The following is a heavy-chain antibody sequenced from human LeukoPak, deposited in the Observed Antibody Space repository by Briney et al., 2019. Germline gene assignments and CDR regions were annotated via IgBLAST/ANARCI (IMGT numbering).Heavy chain of an antibody. V-gene: IGHV3-30*02. CDR3: AKPPVEMATIFDY. J-gene: IGHJ4*02. Sequence: PGGSLRLSCAASGFTFSSYGMHWVRQAPGKGLEWVAFIQYDGSNKYYADSVKGRFTISRDNSKNTLYLQMNSLRAEDTAVYYCAKPPVEMATIFDYWGQGTLVTVSS. CDR2: IQYDGSNK. D-gene: IGHD5-24*01. CDR1: GFTFSSYG.